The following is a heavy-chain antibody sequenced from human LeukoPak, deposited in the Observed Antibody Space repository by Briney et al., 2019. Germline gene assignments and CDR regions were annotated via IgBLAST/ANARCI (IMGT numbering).Heavy chain of an antibody. V-gene: IGHV3-23*01. CDR3: AKLSGMVRGVIITPKFDP. J-gene: IGHJ5*02. CDR2: ISGSGGST. CDR1: GFTFSSYA. D-gene: IGHD3-10*01. Sequence: GGSLRLSCAASGFTFSSYAMSWVRQAPGKGLEWVSAISGSGGSTYYADSVKGRFTISRDNSKNTLYLQMNSLRAEDTAVYYCAKLSGMVRGVIITPKFDPWGQGTLVTVSS.